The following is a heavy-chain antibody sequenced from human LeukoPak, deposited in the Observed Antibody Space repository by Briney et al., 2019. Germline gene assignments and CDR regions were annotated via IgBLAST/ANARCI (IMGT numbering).Heavy chain of an antibody. J-gene: IGHJ5*02. CDR2: ISESSSYI. CDR3: ARQRGYCISGSCRGWFDP. V-gene: IGHV3-21*01. Sequence: PGGSLRLSCAASGFTFSNYNMNWVRQAPGKGLEWVSSISESSSYIFQADSVKGRFTISRDNTKNSLYLQMNSLRVEDTAVYYCARQRGYCISGSCRGWFDPWGQGTLVTVSS. D-gene: IGHD2-15*01. CDR1: GFTFSNYN.